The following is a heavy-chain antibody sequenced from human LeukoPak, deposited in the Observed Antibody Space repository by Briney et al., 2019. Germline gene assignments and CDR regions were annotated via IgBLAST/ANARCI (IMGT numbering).Heavy chain of an antibody. CDR3: ASGIVGAQHWYFDL. Sequence: ASVKVSCKASGYTFTGYYMHWVRQGPGQGLEWMGWINPNSGGTNYAQKFQGRVTMTRDTSISTAYMELSRLRSDDTAVYYCASGIVGAQHWYFDLWGRGTLVTVSS. D-gene: IGHD1-26*01. CDR2: INPNSGGT. CDR1: GYTFTGYY. J-gene: IGHJ2*01. V-gene: IGHV1-2*02.